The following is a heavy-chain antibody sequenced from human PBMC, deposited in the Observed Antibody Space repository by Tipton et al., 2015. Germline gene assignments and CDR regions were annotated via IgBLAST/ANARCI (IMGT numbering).Heavy chain of an antibody. D-gene: IGHD1-26*01. CDR1: RFTFSDYA. V-gene: IGHV3-23*01. CDR3: AKEGQLAYGGSRRPYYFDY. J-gene: IGHJ4*02. CDR2: ISGSGGST. Sequence: SLRLSCAASRFTFSDYAMSWVRQAPGKGLEWVSAISGSGGSTYYAKSVKGRFTISRDNSKNTLYLQMNSLRAEDTAVYYCAKEGQLAYGGSRRPYYFDYWGQGTLVTVS.